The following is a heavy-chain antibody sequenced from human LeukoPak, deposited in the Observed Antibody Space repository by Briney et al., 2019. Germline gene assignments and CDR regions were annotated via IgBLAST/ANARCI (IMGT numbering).Heavy chain of an antibody. D-gene: IGHD6-19*01. Sequence: ASVKVSCKASGYTFTGYYMHWVRQAPGQGLKWMEWIDPNSGGTNYAQKFQGRVTMTRDTSISTAYMELSRLRSDDTAVYYCAREGVAVAVNWFDPWGQGTLVTVSS. CDR3: AREGVAVAVNWFDP. V-gene: IGHV1-2*02. CDR1: GYTFTGYY. J-gene: IGHJ5*02. CDR2: IDPNSGGT.